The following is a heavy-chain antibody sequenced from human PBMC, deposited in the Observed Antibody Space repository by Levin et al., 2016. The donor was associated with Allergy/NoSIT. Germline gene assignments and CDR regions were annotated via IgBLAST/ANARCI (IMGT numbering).Heavy chain of an antibody. Sequence: VRQMPGKGLEWMGIIYPGDSDTRYSPSFQGQVTISADKSISTAYLQWSSLKASDTAMYYCARATVTRYKPLFDYWGQGTLVTVSS. CDR2: IYPGDSDT. CDR3: ARATVTRYKPLFDY. V-gene: IGHV5-51*01. D-gene: IGHD4-17*01. J-gene: IGHJ4*02.